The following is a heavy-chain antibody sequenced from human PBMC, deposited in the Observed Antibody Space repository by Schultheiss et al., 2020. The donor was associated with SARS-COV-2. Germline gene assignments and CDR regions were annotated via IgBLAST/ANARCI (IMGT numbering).Heavy chain of an antibody. CDR3: ARAPYYDSSGYPYYFDY. D-gene: IGHD3-22*01. Sequence: SETLSLTCAVYGGSFSGYYWSWIRQPPGKGLEWIGEINHSGSTNYNPSLKSRVTISVDTSKNQFSLKLSSVTAADTAVYYCARAPYYDSSGYPYYFDYWGQGTLVTVSS. CDR1: GGSFSGYY. V-gene: IGHV4-34*01. J-gene: IGHJ4*02. CDR2: INHSGST.